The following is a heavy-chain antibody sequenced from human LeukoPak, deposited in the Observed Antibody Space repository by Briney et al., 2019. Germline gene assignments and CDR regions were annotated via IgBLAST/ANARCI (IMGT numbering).Heavy chain of an antibody. V-gene: IGHV4-39*07. Sequence: SETLSLTCTVSGGSISSSSYSWGWIRQPPGKGLEWIGSIYYSGSTYYNPSLKSRVTISVDTSKNQFSPKLSSVTAADTAVYYCASGEMATIDAPFDYWGQGTLVTVSS. CDR3: ASGEMATIDAPFDY. D-gene: IGHD5-24*01. CDR1: GGSISSSSYS. CDR2: IYYSGST. J-gene: IGHJ4*02.